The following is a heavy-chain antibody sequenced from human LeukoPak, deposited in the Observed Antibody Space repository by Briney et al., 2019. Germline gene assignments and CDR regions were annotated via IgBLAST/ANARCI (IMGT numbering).Heavy chain of an antibody. J-gene: IGHJ4*02. CDR2: INHSGST. CDR3: ARGVGYYDFWSGYPSQVFDY. V-gene: IGHV4-34*01. Sequence: PSETLSLTCTVSGGSISSYYWRWLRQPPGKGLEWIGEINHSGSTNYNPSLKSLVTISVDTSKNQFSLKLSSVTAADTAVYYCARGVGYYDFWSGYPSQVFDYWGQGTLVTVSS. D-gene: IGHD3-3*01. CDR1: GGSISSYY.